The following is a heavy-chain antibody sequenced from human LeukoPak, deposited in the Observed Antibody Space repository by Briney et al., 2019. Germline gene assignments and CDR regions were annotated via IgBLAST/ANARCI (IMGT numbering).Heavy chain of an antibody. CDR1: GFTFSSYA. CDR2: ISYDGSNK. D-gene: IGHD2-2*01. CDR3: ARVEPEYCSSTSCYGAFDI. J-gene: IGHJ3*02. V-gene: IGHV3-30*01. Sequence: GGSLRLSCAASGFTFSSYAMHWVRQAPGKGLEWVAVISYDGSNKYYADSVKGRFTISRDNSKNTLYLQMNSLRAEDTAVYYCARVEPEYCSSTSCYGAFDIWGQGTMVTVSS.